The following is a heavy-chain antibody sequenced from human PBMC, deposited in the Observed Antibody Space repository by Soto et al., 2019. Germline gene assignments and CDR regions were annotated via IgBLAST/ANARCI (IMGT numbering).Heavy chain of an antibody. CDR1: GGFISSSSYY. V-gene: IGHV4-39*01. D-gene: IGHD5-18*01. CDR3: ARGGYSYGYFNYYYYGMDV. Sequence: SGTLYLPITFSGGFISSSSYYWCWIRKPPGKGLEWIGSIYYSGSTYYNPSLKSRVTISVDTSKNQFSLKLSSVTAADTAVYYCARGGYSYGYFNYYYYGMDVWGQGNTVTGSS. J-gene: IGHJ6*02. CDR2: IYYSGST.